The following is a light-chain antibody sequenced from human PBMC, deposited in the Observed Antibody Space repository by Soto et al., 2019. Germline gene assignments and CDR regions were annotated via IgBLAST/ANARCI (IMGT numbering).Light chain of an antibody. J-gene: IGKJ3*01. CDR1: QGFSSA. Sequence: AIQLTQSPSSLSASVGDRVTITCRASQGFSSALAWYQQKPGKAPNLLIYDASSLESGVPSRFSGSGSGTDFTLTISSLQPEDFATYYCQQFNSFPFTFGPGTKVDIK. CDR3: QQFNSFPFT. V-gene: IGKV1-13*02. CDR2: DAS.